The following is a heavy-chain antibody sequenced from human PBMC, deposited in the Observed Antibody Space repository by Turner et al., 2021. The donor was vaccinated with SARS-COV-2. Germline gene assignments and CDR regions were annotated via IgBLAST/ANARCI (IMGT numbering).Heavy chain of an antibody. CDR3: ASLYQGRAAAAISWFDP. J-gene: IGHJ5*02. CDR2: IIPILSIA. V-gene: IGHV1-69*04. CDR1: GVTFSSYA. D-gene: IGHD6-13*01. Sequence: QVLLVQSGAEVKKPGSSVMVSCMASGVTFSSYAISLVRQAPGQGLEWMGRIIPILSIANSAPNFQGRVTITADKSTSTAYMELSSLRSEDTAVYYCASLYQGRAAAAISWFDPWGKGTLVTVSS.